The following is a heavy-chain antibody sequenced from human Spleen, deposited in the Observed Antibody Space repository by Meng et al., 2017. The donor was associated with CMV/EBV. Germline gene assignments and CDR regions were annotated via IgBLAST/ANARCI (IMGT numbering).Heavy chain of an antibody. CDR2: IIPIFGTA. CDR3: ARDYQLMQGLDY. Sequence: SVKVSCKASGGTFSSYAISWVRQAPGQGLEWMGGIIPIFGTANYAQKFQGRVTITTDESTSTAYMELSSLRSEDTAVYYCARDYQLMQGLDYWGQGTLVTVSS. D-gene: IGHD2-2*01. CDR1: GGTFSSYA. V-gene: IGHV1-69*05. J-gene: IGHJ4*02.